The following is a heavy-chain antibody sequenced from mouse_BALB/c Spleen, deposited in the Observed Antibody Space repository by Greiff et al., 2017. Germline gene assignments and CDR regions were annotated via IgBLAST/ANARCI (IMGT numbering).Heavy chain of an antibody. D-gene: IGHD2-3*01. V-gene: IGHV1-80*01. CDR1: GYAFSSYW. CDR2: IYPGDGDT. Sequence: VQLQQSGAELVRPGSSVKISCKASGYAFSSYWMNWVKQRPGQGLEWIGQIYPGDGDTNYNGKFKGKATLTADKSSSTAYMQLSSLTSEDSAVYFCARRDDGWSWFAYWGQGTLVTVSA. CDR3: ARRDDGWSWFAY. J-gene: IGHJ3*01.